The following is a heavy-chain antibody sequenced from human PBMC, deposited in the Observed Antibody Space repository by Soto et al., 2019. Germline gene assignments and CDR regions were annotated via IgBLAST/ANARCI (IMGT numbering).Heavy chain of an antibody. V-gene: IGHV1-2*02. D-gene: IGHD3-16*02. J-gene: IGHJ3*02. CDR1: GYTFTGYY. CDR2: INPNSGGT. Sequence: QVQLVQSGAEVKKPGASVKVSCKASGYTFTGYYMHWVRQAPGQGLEWMGWINPNSGGTNYAQKFQGRVTMTRDTSISTAYMELSRLRSDDTAVYYCARDGDYVWGSYRWSDAFDIWGQGTMVTVSS. CDR3: ARDGDYVWGSYRWSDAFDI.